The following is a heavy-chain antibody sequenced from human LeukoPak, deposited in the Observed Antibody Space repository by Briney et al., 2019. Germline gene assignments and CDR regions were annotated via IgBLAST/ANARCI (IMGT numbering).Heavy chain of an antibody. V-gene: IGHV4-34*01. D-gene: IGHD2-15*01. Sequence: SETLSLICAVYGGSFSGYYWSWIRHPPGKGLEWIGEINHSGSTNYNPSLKSRVTISVDTSKNQFSLKLSSVTAADTAVYYCARILGCSGGSCYRPYFQHWGQGTLVTVSS. CDR3: ARILGCSGGSCYRPYFQH. CDR2: INHSGST. CDR1: GGSFSGYY. J-gene: IGHJ1*01.